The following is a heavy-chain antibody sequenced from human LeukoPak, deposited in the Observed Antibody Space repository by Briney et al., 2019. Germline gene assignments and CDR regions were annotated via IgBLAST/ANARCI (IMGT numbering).Heavy chain of an antibody. D-gene: IGHD6-13*01. Sequence: GGSLRLSCAASGFTFSSYGMHWVRQAPGKGLEWVAVIWYDGSNKYYADSVKGRFTISRDNSKNTLYLQMNSLRAEDTAVYYCARAPSSSSWYMGYYYYYYGMDVWGQGTTVTVSS. CDR3: ARAPSSSSWYMGYYYYYYGMDV. CDR2: IWYDGSNK. V-gene: IGHV3-33*01. CDR1: GFTFSSYG. J-gene: IGHJ6*02.